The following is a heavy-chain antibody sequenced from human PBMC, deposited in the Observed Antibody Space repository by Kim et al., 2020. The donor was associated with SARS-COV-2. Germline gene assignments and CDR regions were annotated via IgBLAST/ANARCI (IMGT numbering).Heavy chain of an antibody. J-gene: IGHJ4*02. CDR3: ARDGTVSARDY. CDR1: GFTFSSYE. CDR2: ISSSGSTI. V-gene: IGHV3-48*03. Sequence: GGSLRLSCAASGFTFSSYEMNWVRQAPGKGLEWVSYISSSGSTIYYADSVKGRFTISRDNAKNSLYLQMNSLRAEDTAVYYCARDGTVSARDYWGQGTLVTVSS. D-gene: IGHD6-25*01.